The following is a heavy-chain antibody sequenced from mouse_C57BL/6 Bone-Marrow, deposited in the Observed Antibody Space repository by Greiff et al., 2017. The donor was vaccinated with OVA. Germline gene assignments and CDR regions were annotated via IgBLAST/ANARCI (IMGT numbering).Heavy chain of an antibody. J-gene: IGHJ4*01. CDR1: GFTFSDYG. CDR2: ISNLAYSI. V-gene: IGHV5-15*01. D-gene: IGHD2-4*01. CDR3: ARQDYDYGYAMDY. Sequence: EVNLVESGGGLVQPGGSLKLSCAASGFTFSDYGMAWVRQAPRKGPEWVAFISNLAYSIYYADTVTGRFTISRENAKNTLYLEMSSLRSEDTAMYYCARQDYDYGYAMDYWGQGTSVTVSS.